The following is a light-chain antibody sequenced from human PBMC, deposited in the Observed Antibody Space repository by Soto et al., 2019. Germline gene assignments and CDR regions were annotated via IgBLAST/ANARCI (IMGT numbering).Light chain of an antibody. CDR1: QRVSSY. Sequence: EIVLTQSPATLSLSPGERATLSCRARQRVSSYLAWYQQKPGQAPRLLMYDVSNRATGIPASFSGSGSGTDFTLTITSIEPEDVAVYYCQQRSSWPWTFGQGTKLEIK. CDR3: QQRSSWPWT. J-gene: IGKJ1*01. CDR2: DVS. V-gene: IGKV3-11*01.